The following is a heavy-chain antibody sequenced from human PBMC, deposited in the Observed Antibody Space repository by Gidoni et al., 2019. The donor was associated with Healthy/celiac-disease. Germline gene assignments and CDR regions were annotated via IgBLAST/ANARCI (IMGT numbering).Heavy chain of an antibody. J-gene: IGHJ4*02. V-gene: IGHV3-7*03. Sequence: EVQLVESGGGLVQPGGSLRLSCAASGFTFSSYWMSWVRQGPGKGLEWVANIKQDGSEKYYVDSVKGRFTISRDNAKNSLYLQMNSLRAEDTAVYYCARDHDSWSYYFDYWGQGTLVTVSS. CDR1: GFTFSSYW. CDR3: ARDHDSWSYYFDY. CDR2: IKQDGSEK. D-gene: IGHD6-13*01.